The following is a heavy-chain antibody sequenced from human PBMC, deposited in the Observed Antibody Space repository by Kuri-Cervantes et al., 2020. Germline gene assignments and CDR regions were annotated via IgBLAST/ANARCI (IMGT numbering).Heavy chain of an antibody. CDR3: ARGYYGSGSYPSW. D-gene: IGHD3-10*01. CDR1: GYVFIGYY. J-gene: IGHJ4*02. V-gene: IGHV1-2*02. CDR2: INPNSGDA. Sequence: ASVKVSCKASGYVFIGYYMHWVRQAPGQGFEWMGWINPNSGDANYAQKFQGRVTLTRDTSITTAYMELSRPTSDDTAVYYCARGYYGSGSYPSWWGQGTLVTVSS.